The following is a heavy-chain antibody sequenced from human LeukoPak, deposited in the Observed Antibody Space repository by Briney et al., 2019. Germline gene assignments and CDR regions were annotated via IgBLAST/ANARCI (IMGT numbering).Heavy chain of an antibody. D-gene: IGHD6-13*01. J-gene: IGHJ4*02. CDR2: VYSSTST. Sequence: PGGSLRLSCAASGFTVSSNYMSWVRQAPGKGLEWVSVVYSSTSTDYADSVKGRFTISRDNPKNTLFLQMNSLRAEDTAVYYCARSAAGARYFDFWGQGTLVTVSS. CDR3: ARSAAGARYFDF. CDR1: GFTVSSNY. V-gene: IGHV3-53*01.